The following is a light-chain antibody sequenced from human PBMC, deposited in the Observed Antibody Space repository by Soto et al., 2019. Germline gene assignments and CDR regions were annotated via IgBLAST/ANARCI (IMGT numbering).Light chain of an antibody. V-gene: IGKV3-11*01. CDR1: QSVSSY. CDR2: DAS. J-gene: IGKJ5*01. CDR3: QQRSNWPT. Sequence: DIVVTHSPATLSFSPGERATLSCRASQSVSSYLAWYQQKPGQAPRLLIYDASNRATGIPARFSGSGSGTDFTLTISSLEPEDFAVYYCQQRSNWPTFGQGTRLEIK.